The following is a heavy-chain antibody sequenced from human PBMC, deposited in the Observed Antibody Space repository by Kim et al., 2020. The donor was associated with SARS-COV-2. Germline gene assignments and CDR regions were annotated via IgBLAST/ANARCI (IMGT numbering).Heavy chain of an antibody. CDR3: ARDHEMPYCGGDCSYYFDY. J-gene: IGHJ4*02. CDR2: IFSTGIN. CDR1: GGSIRSFY. Sequence: SETLSLTCTVSGGSIRSFYWSWIRQSAGGRLEWIGHIFSTGINTYNPSLKSRVTMSVDTSKNQFSLKLIALTAADTAVYFCARDHEMPYCGGDCSYYFDYWGQGALVTVSS. V-gene: IGHV4-4*07. D-gene: IGHD2-21*01.